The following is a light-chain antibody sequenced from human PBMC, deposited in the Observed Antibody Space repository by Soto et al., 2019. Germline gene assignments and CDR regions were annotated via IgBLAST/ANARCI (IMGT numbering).Light chain of an antibody. CDR1: QSISGW. Sequence: IRVSQSPSTLSASVGDRVTITCRASQSISGWLAWYQQKPGKAPKLLLYKASTLESGVPSRFSGSGSGTEFTLTISSLQPDDFATYYCQQYYSSWTFGQGTKVDIK. CDR2: KAS. V-gene: IGKV1-5*03. CDR3: QQYYSSWT. J-gene: IGKJ1*01.